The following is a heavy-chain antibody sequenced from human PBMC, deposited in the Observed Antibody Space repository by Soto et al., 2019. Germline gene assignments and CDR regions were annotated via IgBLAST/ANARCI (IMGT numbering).Heavy chain of an antibody. CDR3: ANAKPTALFDY. CDR2: ISYDGSNK. V-gene: IGHV3-30*18. CDR1: GFTFSSYG. D-gene: IGHD2-21*02. Sequence: QVQLVESGGGVVQPGRSLRLSCAASGFTFSSYGMHWVRQAPGKGLEWVAVISYDGSNKYYADSVKGRFTISRDNSKKTRYLQMNRLRAEDTAVYYCANAKPTALFDYWGQGTLVTVSS. J-gene: IGHJ4*02.